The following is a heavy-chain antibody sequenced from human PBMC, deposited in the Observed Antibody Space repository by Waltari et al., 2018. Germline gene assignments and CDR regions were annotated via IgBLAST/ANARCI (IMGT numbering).Heavy chain of an antibody. J-gene: IGHJ6*03. Sequence: EVQLVQSGAEVKKPGESLKISCKGSGYTFTDYWIGWVRQMPGKGLEWMGIIYPGDSDTRYSPSFQGQVTFSADKSISTAYLQWSSLKASDTAMFYCARYPGIEERGGSHYYNMDVWGQGTTVTVSS. D-gene: IGHD6-13*01. CDR3: ARYPGIEERGGSHYYNMDV. CDR2: IYPGDSDT. CDR1: GYTFTDYW. V-gene: IGHV5-51*01.